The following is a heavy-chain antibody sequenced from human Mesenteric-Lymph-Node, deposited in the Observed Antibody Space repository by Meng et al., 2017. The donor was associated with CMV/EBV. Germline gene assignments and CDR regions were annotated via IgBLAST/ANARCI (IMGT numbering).Heavy chain of an antibody. CDR3: ARSRVGATTN. D-gene: IGHD1-26*01. J-gene: IGHJ4*02. Sequence: GESLKISCAASGFTFSSYAMSWVRQAPGKGLEWVSAISGSGGSTYYADSVKGRFTISRDNAKNSLYLQMNSLRAEDTAVYYCARSRVGATTNWGQGTLVTVSS. CDR1: GFTFSSYA. V-gene: IGHV3-23*01. CDR2: ISGSGGST.